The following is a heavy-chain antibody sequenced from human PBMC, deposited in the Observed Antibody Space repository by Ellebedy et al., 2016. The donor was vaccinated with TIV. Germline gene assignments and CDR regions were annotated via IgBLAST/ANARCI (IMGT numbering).Heavy chain of an antibody. J-gene: IGHJ5*01. CDR1: GGSFSDHY. V-gene: IGHV4-34*01. Sequence: SETLSLXXAVYGGSFSDHYWGWIRQPPGEGLEWIGEINHSGSTNYNPSLKSRVIASVDTSKNQFSLELNSLTAADTAVYYCVRGGGYCGRTSCYDDSWGHGNLVIVSS. CDR3: VRGGGYCGRTSCYDDS. D-gene: IGHD2-2*01. CDR2: INHSGST.